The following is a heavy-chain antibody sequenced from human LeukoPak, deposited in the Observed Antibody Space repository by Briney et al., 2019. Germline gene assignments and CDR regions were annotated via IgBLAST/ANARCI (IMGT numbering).Heavy chain of an antibody. V-gene: IGHV4-59*01. Sequence: PSETLSLTCTVSGGSISSSYWSWIRQPPGKGLEWIGYSYYSGSTNYNPSLTSRVTISVDTSKNQFSLKLSAGTAADTAVYYCARDASRGTRGSGTYYTFFYWGQGTLVTVSS. CDR1: GGSISSSY. CDR2: SYYSGST. D-gene: IGHD3-10*01. J-gene: IGHJ4*02. CDR3: ARDASRGTRGSGTYYTFFY.